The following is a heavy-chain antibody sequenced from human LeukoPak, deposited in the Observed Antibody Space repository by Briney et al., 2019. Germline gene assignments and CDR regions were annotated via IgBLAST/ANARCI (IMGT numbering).Heavy chain of an antibody. Sequence: PGRSLRLSCAASGFTFSSYGMHWVRQAPGKGLEWVAVISYDGSNKYYADSVKGRFTISRDNSKNTLYLQMNSLRAEDTAVYYCARDRIAAEAQDYWGQGTLVTVSS. CDR1: GFTFSSYG. D-gene: IGHD6-13*01. CDR3: ARDRIAAEAQDY. CDR2: ISYDGSNK. V-gene: IGHV3-30*03. J-gene: IGHJ4*02.